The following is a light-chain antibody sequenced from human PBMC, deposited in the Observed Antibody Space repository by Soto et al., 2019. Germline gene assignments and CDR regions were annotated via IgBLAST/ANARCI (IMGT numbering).Light chain of an antibody. Sequence: EIVLTQSPGTLSLSPGERATLSCRASQSVSSSYLAWDQQKPGQAPRLLIYGASSRATGITARFSGSGSGKDFTLTISRLEPEDFAVYYCQPYGSSRTFGQGTKVEIK. CDR2: GAS. CDR3: QPYGSSRT. CDR1: QSVSSSY. V-gene: IGKV3-20*01. J-gene: IGKJ1*01.